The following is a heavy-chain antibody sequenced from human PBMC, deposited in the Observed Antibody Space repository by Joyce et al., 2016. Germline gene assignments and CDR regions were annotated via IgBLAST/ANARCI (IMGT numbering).Heavy chain of an antibody. V-gene: IGHV4-30-2*01. CDR1: GDSFTTGGYA. J-gene: IGHJ4*02. CDR2: IYRSGIT. Sequence: QLLLQESGPGLVKTSQTLSLTCAVSGDSFTTGGYAWNWIRQPPGKGLEWIGDIYRSGITHCTPSLQSRVTISLDRSKSQFSLKLSSVTAADTAVYYCARAPRGPGYFDSWGQGTLVTVSS. CDR3: ARAPRGPGYFDS. D-gene: IGHD3-10*01.